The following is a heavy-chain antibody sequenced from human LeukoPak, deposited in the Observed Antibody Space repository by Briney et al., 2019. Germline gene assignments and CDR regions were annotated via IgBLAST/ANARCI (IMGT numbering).Heavy chain of an antibody. CDR3: ARGSCSSYNCYERLRGLDV. J-gene: IGHJ6*01. V-gene: IGHV3-13*05. CDR1: GLTISDYD. CDR2: IHTANDP. D-gene: IGHD2-2*01. Sequence: GGSLRLSCAASGLTISDYDMHWVRQAPGKGLEWVSSIHTANDPYYPVSVKGRFTISRENAKNSLFLQMNSLRAGDTAVYYCARGSCSSYNCYERLRGLDVWGRGPRSPSPQ.